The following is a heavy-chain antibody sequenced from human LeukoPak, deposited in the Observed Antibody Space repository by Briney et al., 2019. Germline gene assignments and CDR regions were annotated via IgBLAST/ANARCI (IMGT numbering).Heavy chain of an antibody. CDR1: GYTFTSYG. D-gene: IGHD6-13*01. CDR2: IIPIFGTA. V-gene: IGHV1-69*06. J-gene: IGHJ5*02. Sequence: SVKVSCKASGYTFTSYGISWVRQAPGQGLEWMGGIIPIFGTANYAQKFQGRVTITADKSTSTAYMELSSLRSEDTAVYYCARGAAAGPGFDPWGQGTLVTVSS. CDR3: ARGAAAGPGFDP.